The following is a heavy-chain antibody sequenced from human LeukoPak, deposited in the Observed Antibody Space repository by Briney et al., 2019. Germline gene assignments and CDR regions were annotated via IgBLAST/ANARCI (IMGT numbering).Heavy chain of an antibody. V-gene: IGHV4-39*01. CDR2: IYYSGST. D-gene: IGHD3-10*01. CDR3: ARNRYYYGSGNYGVPNWFDP. CDR1: GGSISSNSFY. J-gene: IGHJ5*02. Sequence: SETLSLTCTVSGGSISSNSFYWGWIRQPPGKGLEWIGSIYYSGSTYYNSSLKSRVTISVDTSKNQFSLKLSSVTVADTAVYYCARNRYYYGSGNYGVPNWFDPWGQGTLVTVSS.